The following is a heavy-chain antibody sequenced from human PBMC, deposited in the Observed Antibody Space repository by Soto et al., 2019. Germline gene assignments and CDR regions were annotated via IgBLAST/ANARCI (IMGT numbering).Heavy chain of an antibody. CDR1: GFTFSSYS. CDR3: ARDGRLMVYAIQTYSGAFDI. J-gene: IGHJ3*02. Sequence: EVQLVESGGGLVKPGGSLRLSCAASGFTFSSYSMNWVRQAPGKGLEWVSSISSSSSYIYYADSVKGRFTISRDNAKNSLYLQMNSLRAEDTAVYYCARDGRLMVYAIQTYSGAFDIWGQGTMVTVSS. D-gene: IGHD2-8*01. CDR2: ISSSSSYI. V-gene: IGHV3-21*01.